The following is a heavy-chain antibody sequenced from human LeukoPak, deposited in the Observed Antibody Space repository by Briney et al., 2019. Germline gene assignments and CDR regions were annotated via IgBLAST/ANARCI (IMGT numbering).Heavy chain of an antibody. V-gene: IGHV4-59*08. CDR2: IYYSGST. Sequence: SETLSLTCTVSGCSISSYYWSWIRQPPGKGLEWIGYIYYSGSTNYNPSLKSRVTISVDTSKNQFSLKLSSVTAADTAVYYCASMYSSSWYYVWGQGTLVTVSS. J-gene: IGHJ4*02. D-gene: IGHD6-13*01. CDR3: ASMYSSSWYYV. CDR1: GCSISSYY.